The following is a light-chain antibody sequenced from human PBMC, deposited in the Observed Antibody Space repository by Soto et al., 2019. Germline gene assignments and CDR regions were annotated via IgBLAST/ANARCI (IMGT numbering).Light chain of an antibody. J-gene: IGKJ1*01. CDR3: QQYGSSPQT. CDR2: GAS. CDR1: QSVSSKH. Sequence: IVLTQSPGTLSLSPGERATLSWMASQSVSSKHLAWYQQQRGQPPRLLSYGASSRATGTPGRFSGSGSGTEFTLTITRLEPEDFEVYYCQQYGSSPQTFGQGTKVDIK. V-gene: IGKV3-20*01.